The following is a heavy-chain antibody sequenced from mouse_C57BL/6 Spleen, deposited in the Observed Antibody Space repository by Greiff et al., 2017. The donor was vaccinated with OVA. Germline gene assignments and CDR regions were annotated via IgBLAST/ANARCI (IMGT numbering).Heavy chain of an antibody. CDR2: ISYDGSN. CDR3: AIYYDYDGFAY. D-gene: IGHD2-4*01. Sequence: EVQLQQSGTGFVKPSQSLSLTCSVTGYSITSGYYWNWIRQFPGNKLEWMGYISYDGSNNYNPSLKNRISITRDTSKNQFFLKLYSVTTEDTATYYCAIYYDYDGFAYWGQGTLVTVSA. CDR1: GYSITSGYY. V-gene: IGHV3-6*01. J-gene: IGHJ3*01.